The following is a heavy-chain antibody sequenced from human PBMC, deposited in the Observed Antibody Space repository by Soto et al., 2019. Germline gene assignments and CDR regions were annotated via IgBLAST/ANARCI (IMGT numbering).Heavy chain of an antibody. CDR1: GYTFFTYA. CDR3: ARHHGPTTSENWFDP. V-gene: IGHV1-18*01. J-gene: IGHJ5*02. D-gene: IGHD5-12*01. Sequence: QVHLVQSGVEVKTPGASVKVSCQASGYTFFTYAISWVRQAPGQGLEWMGWISTYSGDTKYAQKFQGRFTMTTDTSTTTAYLELRSLRSDDTAVYYCARHHGPTTSENWFDPGGQGTLVPVSS. CDR2: ISTYSGDT.